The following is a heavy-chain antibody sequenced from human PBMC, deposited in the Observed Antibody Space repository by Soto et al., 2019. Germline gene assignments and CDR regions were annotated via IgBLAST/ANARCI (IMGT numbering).Heavy chain of an antibody. Sequence: QVQLVESGGGVVQPGGSLRLSCAASAFIFSGYAMHWVRQAPGKGLEWVAVISYDGNTQYYADSVKGRFTVSRDNSNNILYVEMNNLRDEDTAMYYCAKDTNAYEINFWGQGTLVTVSP. D-gene: IGHD3-9*01. CDR2: ISYDGNTQ. J-gene: IGHJ4*02. CDR3: AKDTNAYEINF. V-gene: IGHV3-30-3*01. CDR1: AFIFSGYA.